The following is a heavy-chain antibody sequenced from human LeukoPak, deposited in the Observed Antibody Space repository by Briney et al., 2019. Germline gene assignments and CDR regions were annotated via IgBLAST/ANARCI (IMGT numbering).Heavy chain of an antibody. V-gene: IGHV4-34*01. J-gene: IGHJ4*02. CDR2: INHSGST. D-gene: IGHD3-10*01. Sequence: SETLSLTCAVYGGSFSGYYWSWIRQPPGKGLEWIGEINHSGSTNYNPSLKSRVTISVDTSKNQFSLKLSSVTAADTAVYYCARGFSRYGSGSYPRGYLGQGTLVTVSS. CDR3: ARGFSRYGSGSYPRGY. CDR1: GGSFSGYY.